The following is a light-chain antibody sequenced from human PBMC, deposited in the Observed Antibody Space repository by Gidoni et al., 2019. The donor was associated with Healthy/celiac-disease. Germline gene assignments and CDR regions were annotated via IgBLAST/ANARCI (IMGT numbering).Light chain of an antibody. CDR2: WAS. J-gene: IGKJ2*04. CDR3: QQYYSTPCS. CDR1: QTDLYSANNKIY. Sequence: DSVMTHSPDSLAVSLGGRATINCKSSQTDLYSANNKIYLAWYQQKPGQPPKLLIYWASTRESGVPDRFSGSGSGTDFTLTISSLQAEDVAVYYCQQYYSTPCSFGQGTKLEIK. V-gene: IGKV4-1*01.